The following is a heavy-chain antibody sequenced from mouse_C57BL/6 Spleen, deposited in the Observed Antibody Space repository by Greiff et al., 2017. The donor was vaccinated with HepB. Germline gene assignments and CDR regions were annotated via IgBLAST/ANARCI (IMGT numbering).Heavy chain of an antibody. CDR1: GFSLTSYG. D-gene: IGHD2-2*01. V-gene: IGHV2-2*01. J-gene: IGHJ3*01. Sequence: VQLQQSGPGLVQPSQSLSITCTVSGFSLTSYGVHWVRQSPGKGLEWLGVIWSGGSTDYNAAFISRLSISKDNSKSQVFFKMNSLQADDTAIYYCARGDGYEGVLFAYWGQGTLVTVSA. CDR3: ARGDGYEGVLFAY. CDR2: IWSGGST.